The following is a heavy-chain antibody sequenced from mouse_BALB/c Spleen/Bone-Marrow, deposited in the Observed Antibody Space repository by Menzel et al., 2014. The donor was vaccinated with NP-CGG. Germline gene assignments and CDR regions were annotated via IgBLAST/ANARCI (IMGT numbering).Heavy chain of an antibody. D-gene: IGHD1-1*01. V-gene: IGHV5-12-1*01. Sequence: EVHLVESGGGLVKPGGSLKLSCAASGSAFSSYDMSWVRQTPEKRLEWVAYISSGGGSTYYPDTVKGRFTISRDNAKNTLYLQMSSLKSEDTAMYYCARPLYYYGSSPFYAMDYWGQGTSVTVSS. CDR1: GSAFSSYD. J-gene: IGHJ4*01. CDR2: ISSGGGST. CDR3: ARPLYYYGSSPFYAMDY.